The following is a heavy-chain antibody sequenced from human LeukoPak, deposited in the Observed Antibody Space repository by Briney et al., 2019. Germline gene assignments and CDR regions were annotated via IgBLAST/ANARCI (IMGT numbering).Heavy chain of an antibody. V-gene: IGHV3-23*01. CDR1: GFTFSSYE. CDR3: AGSVVTAIQDFQH. Sequence: PGGSLRLSCAASGFTFSSYEMDWVRQAPGKGLEWVSAISGSGGSTYYADSVKGRFTISRDNSKNTLYLQMNSLRAEDTAVYYCAGSVVTAIQDFQHWGQGTLVTVSS. J-gene: IGHJ1*01. CDR2: ISGSGGST. D-gene: IGHD2-21*02.